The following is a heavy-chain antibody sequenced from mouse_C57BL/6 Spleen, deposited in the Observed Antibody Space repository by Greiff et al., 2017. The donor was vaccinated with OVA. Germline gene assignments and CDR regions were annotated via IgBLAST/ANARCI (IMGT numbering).Heavy chain of an antibody. J-gene: IGHJ1*03. CDR1: GFTFSSYG. V-gene: IGHV5-6*01. Sequence: EVKLVESGGDLVKPGGSLKLSCAASGFTFSSYGMSWVRQTPDKRLEWVATISSGGSYTYYPDSVKGRCTISRDNAKNTLYLQMSSLKSEDTAMYYGARHETRQRPYWYFDVWGTGTTVTVSS. CDR3: ARHETRQRPYWYFDV. CDR2: ISSGGSYT. D-gene: IGHD3-2*01.